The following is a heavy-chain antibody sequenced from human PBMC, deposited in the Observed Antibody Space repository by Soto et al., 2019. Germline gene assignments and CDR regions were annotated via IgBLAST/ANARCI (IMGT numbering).Heavy chain of an antibody. CDR2: INPSGGST. J-gene: IGHJ5*02. CDR3: ARGRGYSSSWFRINNWFDP. V-gene: IGHV1-46*01. CDR1: GYTFTSYY. Sequence: GASVKVSCKASGYTFTSYYMHWVRQAPGQGLEWMGIINPSGGSTSYAQKFQGRVTMTRDKSKNQFSLKLSSVTAADTAVYYCARGRGYSSSWFRINNWFDPWGQGTLVTVSS. D-gene: IGHD6-13*01.